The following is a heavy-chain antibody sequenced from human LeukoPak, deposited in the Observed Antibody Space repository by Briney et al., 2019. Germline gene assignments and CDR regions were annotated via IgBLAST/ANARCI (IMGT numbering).Heavy chain of an antibody. CDR2: IIPIFGTA. Sequence: SVKVSCKASGGTFSSYAISWVRQAPGQGLEWMGGIIPIFGTANCAQKFQGRVTITADESTSTAYMELSSLRSEDTAVYYCASYYYGSGSYNYFDYWGQGTLVTVSS. D-gene: IGHD3-10*01. CDR1: GGTFSSYA. CDR3: ASYYYGSGSYNYFDY. J-gene: IGHJ4*02. V-gene: IGHV1-69*13.